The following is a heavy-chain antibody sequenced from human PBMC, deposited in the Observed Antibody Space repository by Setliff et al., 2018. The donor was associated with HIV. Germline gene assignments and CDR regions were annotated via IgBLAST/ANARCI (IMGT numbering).Heavy chain of an antibody. V-gene: IGHV1-18*01. J-gene: IGHJ4*02. CDR2: ISAYNGNT. Sequence: SFPSSFSPFPLYGISWVRQAPGQGLEWMGWISAYNGNTNYAQKLQGRVTMTTDTSTSTAYMELRSLRSDDTAVYYCARGVPTVPFDYWGQGTLVTVSS. CDR3: ARGVPTVPFDY. CDR1: FSPFPLYG. D-gene: IGHD1-1*01.